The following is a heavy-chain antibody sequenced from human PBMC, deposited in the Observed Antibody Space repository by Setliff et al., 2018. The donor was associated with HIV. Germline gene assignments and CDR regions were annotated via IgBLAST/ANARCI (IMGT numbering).Heavy chain of an antibody. J-gene: IGHJ4*02. D-gene: IGHD2-2*01. V-gene: IGHV1-8*02. CDR3: ARGYCSSTSCYGIYYFDN. CDR1: GYTFTSYD. CDR2: MNPKSGNT. Sequence: ASVKVSCKASGYTFTSYDINWVRQAPGQGLEWMGWMNPKSGNTGYARKFQGRVAMTRKTSIGTAYMELRSLRSDDTAVYYCARGYCSSTSCYGIYYFDNWGQGTPVTVSS.